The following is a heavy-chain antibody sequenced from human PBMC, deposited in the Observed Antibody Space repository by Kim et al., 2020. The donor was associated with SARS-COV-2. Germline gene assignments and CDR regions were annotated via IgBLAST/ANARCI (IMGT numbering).Heavy chain of an antibody. Sequence: SETLSLTCTVSGYSISSGYYWGWIRQPPGKGLEWIGSIYHSGSTYYNPSLKSRVTISVDTSKNQFSLKLSSVTAADTAVYYCARSLRLGDFDPWGQGTL. CDR3: ARSLRLGDFDP. CDR2: IYHSGST. J-gene: IGHJ5*02. D-gene: IGHD3-10*01. CDR1: GYSISSGYY. V-gene: IGHV4-38-2*02.